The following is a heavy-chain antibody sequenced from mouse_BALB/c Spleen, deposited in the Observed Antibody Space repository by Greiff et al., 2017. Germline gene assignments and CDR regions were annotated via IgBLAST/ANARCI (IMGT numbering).Heavy chain of an antibody. J-gene: IGHJ2*01. V-gene: IGHV1-77*01. CDR1: GYTFTDYV. CDR2: IYPGSGST. D-gene: IGHD1-1*01. Sequence: QVQLKESGPELVKPGASVKMSCKASGYTFTDYVISWVKQRTGQGLEWIGEIYPGSGSTYYNEKFKGKATLTADKSSNTAYMQLSSLTSEDSAVYFCARFITTVVATGYFHYWGQGTTLTVSS. CDR3: ARFITTVVATGYFHY.